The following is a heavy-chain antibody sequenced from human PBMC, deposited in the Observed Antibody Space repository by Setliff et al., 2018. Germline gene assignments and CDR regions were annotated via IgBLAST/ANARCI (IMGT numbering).Heavy chain of an antibody. Sequence: SVKVSCKASGGTFSSYGISWVRQAPGQGLEWMGGTIPSFGSTNYAQKFQGRVTIITDESTSTAYMELSSLRTEDSAVYYCARDRKEVVISPSQAAFDIWGQGTMVTVSS. CDR1: GGTFSSYG. CDR3: ARDRKEVVISPSQAAFDI. D-gene: IGHD3-22*01. CDR2: TIPSFGST. J-gene: IGHJ3*02. V-gene: IGHV1-69*05.